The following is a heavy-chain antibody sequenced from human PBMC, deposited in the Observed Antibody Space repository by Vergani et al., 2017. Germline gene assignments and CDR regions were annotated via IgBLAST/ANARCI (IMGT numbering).Heavy chain of an antibody. D-gene: IGHD6-13*01. CDR3: ARQQLANFGGSIDY. J-gene: IGHJ4*02. CDR2: ISYDGSNK. V-gene: IGHV3-30*03. CDR1: GFTFSSYG. Sequence: QVQLVESGGGVVQPGRSLRLSCAASGFTFSSYGMHWVRQAPGKGLEWVAVISYDGSNKYYADSVKGRFTISRDNSKNTLYLQMNSLRAEDTAVYYCARQQLANFGGSIDYWGQGTLVTVSS.